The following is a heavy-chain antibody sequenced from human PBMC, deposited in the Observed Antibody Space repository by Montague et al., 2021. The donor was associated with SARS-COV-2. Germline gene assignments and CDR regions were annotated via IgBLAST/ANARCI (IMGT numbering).Heavy chain of an antibody. J-gene: IGHJ4*02. CDR3: ARYGSYFEH. Sequence: SETLSLTCTVSGGSIRSYYWSWIRQTPGKGLEWIGYIYYDGSTNYNPSPKSRVTMSVDSSKNQFSLRLSSVTAADTAVYYCARYGSYFEHWGQGTLVTVSS. V-gene: IGHV4-59*03. CDR2: IYYDGST. D-gene: IGHD1-26*01. CDR1: GGSIRSYY.